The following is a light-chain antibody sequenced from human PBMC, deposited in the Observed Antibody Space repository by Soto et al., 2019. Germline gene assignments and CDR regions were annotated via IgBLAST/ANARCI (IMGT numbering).Light chain of an antibody. J-gene: IGLJ2*01. V-gene: IGLV2-14*01. CDR1: SSDVGGYNY. CDR2: EVS. Sequence: QSVLTQPASVSGSPGQSITISCTGTSSDVGGYNYVSWYQQHPGNAPKLMIYEVSNRPSGVSNRFSGSKSGNTASLTISGLQAEDEADYYCSSYSNSSPVVFGGGTKLNVL. CDR3: SSYSNSSPVV.